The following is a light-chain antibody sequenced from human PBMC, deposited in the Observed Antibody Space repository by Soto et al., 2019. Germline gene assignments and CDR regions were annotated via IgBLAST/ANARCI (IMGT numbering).Light chain of an antibody. J-gene: IGLJ3*02. Sequence: QSVLTQPPSASGTPGQRVTISCSGSSSNIGKNTVNWYQQFPGTAPKLLIYRNNQRPSEVPDRFSGSKSGTSASLAISGLQSEDEADYYCSVWDDSLNGRVFGGGTKLTVL. CDR3: SVWDDSLNGRV. V-gene: IGLV1-44*01. CDR2: RNN. CDR1: SSNIGKNT.